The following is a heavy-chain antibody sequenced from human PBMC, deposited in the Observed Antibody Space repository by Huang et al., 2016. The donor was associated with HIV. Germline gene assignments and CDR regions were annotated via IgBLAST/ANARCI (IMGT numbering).Heavy chain of an antibody. CDR1: GYPFRTYG. J-gene: IGHJ4*02. D-gene: IGHD3-22*01. CDR3: AKGDDSSGYYFLIDH. V-gene: IGHV3-30*18. Sequence: QVQLVESGGGVVQPGRSLRLSCAASGYPFRTYGMHWVRHAQGKGLEWVAVISYDGNNKYYADAVKGRFTISRDNSKNTLFLQMNSLRAEDTAVYYCAKGDDSSGYYFLIDHWGQGTLVTVSS. CDR2: ISYDGNNK.